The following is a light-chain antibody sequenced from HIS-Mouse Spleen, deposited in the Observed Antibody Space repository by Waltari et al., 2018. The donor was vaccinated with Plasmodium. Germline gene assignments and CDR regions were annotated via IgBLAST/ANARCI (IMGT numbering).Light chain of an antibody. CDR2: KDS. Sequence: SYELTQPPSVSVSPGQTARITCSGDALPKQYAYWYQQKPGQAPVLVIYKDSERPAGSPERFSGSSAGTTVTLTISGVQAEDEADYYCQSADSSGTYWVSGGGTKLTVL. V-gene: IGLV3-25*03. J-gene: IGLJ3*02. CDR3: QSADSSGTYWV. CDR1: ALPKQY.